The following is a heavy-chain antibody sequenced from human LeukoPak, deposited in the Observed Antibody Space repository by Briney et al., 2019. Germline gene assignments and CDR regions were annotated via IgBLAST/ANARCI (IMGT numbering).Heavy chain of an antibody. D-gene: IGHD2-15*01. Sequence: ASVKVSCKASGYTFTGYFMHWVRQAPGQGLEWMGWINPNSGGTNYAQKFQGRVTMTRDTSISTAYMELSRLRSDDTAVYYCARGLVYCRGGSCYLVPRWAQGTLLTVSS. J-gene: IGHJ4*02. CDR3: ARGLVYCRGGSCYLVPR. CDR2: INPNSGGT. V-gene: IGHV1-2*02. CDR1: GYTFTGYF.